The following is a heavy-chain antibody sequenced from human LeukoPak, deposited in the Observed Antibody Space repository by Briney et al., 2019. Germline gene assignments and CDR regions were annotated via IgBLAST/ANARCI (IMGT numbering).Heavy chain of an antibody. CDR2: IYYSGST. CDR3: ARNYYDSSDYEYYFDY. J-gene: IGHJ4*02. D-gene: IGHD3-22*01. Sequence: SETLSLTCTVSGGSISSYYWSWIRPPPGKGLEWIGYIYYSGSTNYNPSLKSRVTISVDTSKNQFSLKLSSVTAADTAVYYCARNYYDSSDYEYYFDYWGQGTLVTVSS. CDR1: GGSISSYY. V-gene: IGHV4-59*01.